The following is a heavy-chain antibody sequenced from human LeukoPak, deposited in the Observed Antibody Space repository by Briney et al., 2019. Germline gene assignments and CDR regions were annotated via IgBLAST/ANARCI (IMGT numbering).Heavy chain of an antibody. Sequence: PSETLSLACTVSGDSISSGDYYWSWIRQPPGKGLEWIGYIYYSGNTYYNPSLQSRVTITVDTSKNQFSLNLSSVTAADTAVFYCARGHDYFDYWGQGTLVTVSS. V-gene: IGHV4-30-4*08. CDR2: IYYSGNT. CDR3: ARGHDYFDY. J-gene: IGHJ4*02. CDR1: GDSISSGDYY.